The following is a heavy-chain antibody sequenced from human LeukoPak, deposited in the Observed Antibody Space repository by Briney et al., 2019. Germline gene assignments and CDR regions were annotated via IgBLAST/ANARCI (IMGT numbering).Heavy chain of an antibody. J-gene: IGHJ5*02. V-gene: IGHV3-30*02. CDR1: GFTFSYYG. CDR3: ARDSSLSIAAAGRFDP. Sequence: GGSLRLSCAASGFTFSYYGMHWVRQAPGKGLEWLSFIRYDGRNKDYADSVKGRFTISRDNSKNTLYLQMNSLRAEDTAVYYCARDSSLSIAAAGRFDPWGQGTLVTVSS. D-gene: IGHD6-13*01. CDR2: IRYDGRNK.